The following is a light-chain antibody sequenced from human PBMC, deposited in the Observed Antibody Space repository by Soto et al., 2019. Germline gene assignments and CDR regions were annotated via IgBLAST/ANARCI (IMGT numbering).Light chain of an antibody. Sequence: QSVVTQPPSASGTPGQRVTISCSGSSSNIGSNTVNWYQQVPGTAPKLLIYANNKRPSGVSDRFSGSKSGTSASLAISGLQSEDEADYYCAPWDDRLNGWVFGGGTKLTAL. CDR2: ANN. J-gene: IGLJ3*02. CDR1: SSNIGSNT. CDR3: APWDDRLNGWV. V-gene: IGLV1-44*01.